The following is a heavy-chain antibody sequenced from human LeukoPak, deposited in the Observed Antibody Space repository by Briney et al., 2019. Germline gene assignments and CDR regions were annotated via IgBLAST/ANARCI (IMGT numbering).Heavy chain of an antibody. CDR2: ISYDGSNK. J-gene: IGHJ4*02. V-gene: IGHV3-30-3*01. D-gene: IGHD6-13*01. CDR1: GFTFSSYA. CDR3: ARDNVKAAAGTLSFFQQ. Sequence: GGSLRLSCAASGFTFSSYAMHWVRQAPGKGLEWVAVISYDGSNKYYADSVKGRFTISRDNSKNTLYLQMNSLRAEDTAVYYCARDNVKAAAGTLSFFQQWGQGTLVTVSS.